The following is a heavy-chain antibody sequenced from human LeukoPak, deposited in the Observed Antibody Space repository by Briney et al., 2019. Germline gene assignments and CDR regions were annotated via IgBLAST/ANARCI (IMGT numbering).Heavy chain of an antibody. CDR2: INHSGST. D-gene: IGHD6-19*01. V-gene: IGHV4-34*01. CDR3: ARQVVAVAGTGYFDY. CDR1: GGSFSGYY. J-gene: IGHJ4*02. Sequence: SETLSLTCAVYGGSFSGYYWSWIRQPPGKGLEWIGEINHSGSTNYDPSLKSRVTISVDTSKNQFSLKLNSVTAADTAVYFCARQVVAVAGTGYFDYWGQGTLVTVSS.